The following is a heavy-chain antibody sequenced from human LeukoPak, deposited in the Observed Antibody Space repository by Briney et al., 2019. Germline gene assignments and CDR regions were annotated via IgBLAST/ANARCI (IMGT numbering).Heavy chain of an antibody. CDR3: ARGFLEWLPHRYYFDY. D-gene: IGHD3-3*01. CDR1: GYTLTELS. V-gene: IGHV1-2*02. Sequence: ASVKVSCKVSGYTLTELSMHWVRQAPGQGLEWMGWINPNSGGTNYAQKFQGRVTMTRDTSISTAYMELSRLRSDDTAVYYCARGFLEWLPHRYYFDYWGQGTLVTVSS. J-gene: IGHJ4*02. CDR2: INPNSGGT.